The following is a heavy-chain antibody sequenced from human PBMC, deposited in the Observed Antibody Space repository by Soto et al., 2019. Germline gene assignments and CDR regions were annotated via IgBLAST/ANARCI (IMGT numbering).Heavy chain of an antibody. V-gene: IGHV4-39*01. CDR1: GGSISSGSYY. CDR3: VRHPHFDWLLHDY. Sequence: QLQLQESGPGLVKPSETLSLTCTVSGGSISSGSYYWGWIRQPPGKGLGWIGNIYYSGSTYYNPSLKSRVTISVDPSKNQFSLKLSSVTAADTAVYYCVRHPHFDWLLHDYWGQGTLVTVSS. J-gene: IGHJ4*02. CDR2: IYYSGST. D-gene: IGHD3-9*01.